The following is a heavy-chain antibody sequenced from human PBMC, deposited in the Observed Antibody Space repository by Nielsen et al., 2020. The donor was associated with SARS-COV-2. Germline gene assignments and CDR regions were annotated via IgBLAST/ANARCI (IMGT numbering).Heavy chain of an antibody. V-gene: IGHV3-30*02. D-gene: IGHD5-12*01. J-gene: IGHJ4*02. CDR1: GFTFSSYG. Sequence: GESLKISCAASGFTFSSYGMHWVRQAPGKGLEWVAVIWYDGSNKYYADSVKGRFTISRDNSKNTLYLQMNSLRAEDTAVYYCAKAATISLVLVYWGQGTLVTVSS. CDR3: AKAATISLVLVY. CDR2: IWYDGSNK.